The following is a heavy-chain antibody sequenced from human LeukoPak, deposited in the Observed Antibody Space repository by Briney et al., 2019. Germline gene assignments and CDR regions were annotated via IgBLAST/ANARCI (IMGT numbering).Heavy chain of an antibody. J-gene: IGHJ6*02. D-gene: IGHD1-26*01. V-gene: IGHV3-48*03. CDR2: ISSSGGTI. Sequence: GGALRLSCAASGFTFSSYEMNWVRQAPGKGVEWVSYISSSGGTIYYADSVKGRFTISRDNAKNSLYLQMNSLRAEDTAVYYCARDPSGSYPWYYGMDVWGQGTTVTVS. CDR1: GFTFSSYE. CDR3: ARDPSGSYPWYYGMDV.